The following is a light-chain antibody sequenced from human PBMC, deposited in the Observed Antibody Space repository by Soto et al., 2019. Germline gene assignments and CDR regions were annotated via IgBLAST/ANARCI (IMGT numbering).Light chain of an antibody. CDR3: QQYDSYPLP. V-gene: IGKV3-20*01. Sequence: EIVLTQSPGTLSLSPGERATLSCRASQSVSSSYLAWYQQKPGQAPRLLIYGASSRATGIPDRFSGSGSGTDFHRTIGRLEPEDIAVYCCQQYDSYPLPCRGGTNVEIK. CDR1: QSVSSSY. J-gene: IGKJ4*01. CDR2: GAS.